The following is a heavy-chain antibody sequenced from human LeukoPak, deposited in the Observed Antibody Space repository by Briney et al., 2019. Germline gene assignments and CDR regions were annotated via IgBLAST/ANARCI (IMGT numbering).Heavy chain of an antibody. J-gene: IGHJ3*02. Sequence: SETLSLTCAVYGGSFSGYYWSWIRQPPGKGLEWIGEINHSGSTNYNPSLKGRVTISVDTSKNQFSLKLSSVTAADTAVYYCARGVFTTRYYDSSGYFWPDAFDIWGQGTMVTVSS. CDR3: ARGVFTTRYYDSSGYFWPDAFDI. CDR2: INHSGST. D-gene: IGHD3-22*01. CDR1: GGSFSGYY. V-gene: IGHV4-34*01.